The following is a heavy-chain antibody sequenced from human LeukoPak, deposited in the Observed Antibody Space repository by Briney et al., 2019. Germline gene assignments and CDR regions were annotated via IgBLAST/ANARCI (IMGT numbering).Heavy chain of an antibody. V-gene: IGHV3-23*01. CDR1: RFTFSNYG. CDR3: ARSDHYSSGWFNYYYYYMDV. J-gene: IGHJ6*03. D-gene: IGHD6-19*01. Sequence: GGTLRLSCAASRFTFSNYGMTWVRQAPGKGLEWVSVISDSGGSTYYADSVKGRFTISRDNSKNTLYLQMNSLRAEDTAVYYCARSDHYSSGWFNYYYYYMDVWGKGTTVTVSS. CDR2: ISDSGGST.